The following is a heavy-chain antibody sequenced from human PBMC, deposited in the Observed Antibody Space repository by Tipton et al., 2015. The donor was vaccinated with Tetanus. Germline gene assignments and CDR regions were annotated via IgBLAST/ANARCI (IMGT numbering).Heavy chain of an antibody. Sequence: QLVQSGAEVKKPGASVKVSCKASGYTFTSYDINWVRQATGQGLEWMGWMNPNSGNTGYAQKFQGRVTVTRNTSISTAYMELSSLRTEDTAVYYCARRVYDSEETRIDYWGQGTLVPVSS. CDR1: GYTFTSYD. CDR2: MNPNSGNT. D-gene: IGHD3-22*01. CDR3: ARRVYDSEETRIDY. V-gene: IGHV1-8*01. J-gene: IGHJ4*02.